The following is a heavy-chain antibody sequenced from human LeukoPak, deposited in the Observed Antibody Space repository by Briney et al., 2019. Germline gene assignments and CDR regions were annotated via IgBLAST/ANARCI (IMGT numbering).Heavy chain of an antibody. CDR2: INPNSGGT. CDR3: ARDYYDSSGFDY. CDR1: GYTFTGYY. Sequence: ASVKVSCKAPGYTFTGYYMHWVRQAPGQGLEWMGWINPNSGGTNYAQKFQGRVTMTRDTSISTAYMELSRLRSDDTAVYYCARDYYDSSGFDYWGQGTLVTVSS. D-gene: IGHD3-22*01. V-gene: IGHV1-2*02. J-gene: IGHJ4*02.